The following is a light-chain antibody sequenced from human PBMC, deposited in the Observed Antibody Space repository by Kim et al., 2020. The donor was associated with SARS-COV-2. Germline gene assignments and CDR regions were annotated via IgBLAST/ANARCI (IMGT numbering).Light chain of an antibody. CDR1: QIVVNY. Sequence: ASVRDIVTITCRASQIVVNYLSWYQQKPRNDPKLLIFAASSLQSVVPSRYTGSGSGTDFTLPIRRLPRENFATYYCQQSYSTPITFGQGTRLGIK. CDR3: QQSYSTPIT. J-gene: IGKJ5*01. V-gene: IGKV1-39*01. CDR2: AAS.